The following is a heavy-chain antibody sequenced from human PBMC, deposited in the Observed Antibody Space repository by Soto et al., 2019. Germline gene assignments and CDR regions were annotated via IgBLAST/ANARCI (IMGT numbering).Heavy chain of an antibody. J-gene: IGHJ4*02. CDR2: VDPRSGDR. D-gene: IGHD3-10*01. V-gene: IGHV1-2*02. CDR1: GYTFTDLY. CDR3: ARGNYGPLDY. Sequence: QVQLVQSGAELKKPGASVRVSCKPSGYTFTDLYIHWVRQAPGQGLEWMGWVDPRSGDRRNTQKFQGRVTMSRDTSTSTVYMELHSLTSDDTAVYYCARGNYGPLDYWGQGTLVTVSA.